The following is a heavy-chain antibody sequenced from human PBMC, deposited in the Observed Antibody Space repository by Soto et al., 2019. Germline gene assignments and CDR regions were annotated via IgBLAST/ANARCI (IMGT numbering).Heavy chain of an antibody. Sequence: QVQLVQSGAEVKKPGSSVKVSCKASGGTFSSYAISWVRQAPGQGLEWMGGIIPIFGTANYAQKFQGRVTITQYQSTGTAYMELSSLKSDDTAVYYWARRVLAAGSCGGMDVWGQGATVTVSS. D-gene: IGHD2-2*01. V-gene: IGHV1-69*05. CDR1: GGTFSSYA. CDR2: IIPIFGTA. J-gene: IGHJ6*02. CDR3: ARRVLAAGSCGGMDV.